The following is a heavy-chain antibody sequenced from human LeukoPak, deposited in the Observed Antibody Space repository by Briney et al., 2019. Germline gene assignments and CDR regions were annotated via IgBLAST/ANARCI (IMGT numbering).Heavy chain of an antibody. Sequence: SETLSLTCAVFGGSFSGYYWSWIRQPPGKGMEWIGEINHSGSTNYNPSLKSRVTISVDTSKNQFSLKLSSVTAADTAVYYCASAWIAAAGSIDYWGQGTLVTVSS. CDR3: ASAWIAAAGSIDY. J-gene: IGHJ4*02. CDR2: INHSGST. D-gene: IGHD6-13*01. V-gene: IGHV4-34*01. CDR1: GGSFSGYY.